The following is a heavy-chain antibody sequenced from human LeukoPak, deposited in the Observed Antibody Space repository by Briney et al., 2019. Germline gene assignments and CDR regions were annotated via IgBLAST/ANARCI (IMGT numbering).Heavy chain of an antibody. Sequence: GGSLRLSCVGTGFTFSNYPMNWVRQAPGKGLEWVSHISRDGNSESTVDAPRGRFATSRDNAKNTLFLLINSLRVEDTAVYYCARDSVDGPFVISLDLWGQGALVTVSS. J-gene: IGHJ4*02. CDR3: ARDSVDGPFVISLDL. CDR2: ISRDGNSE. V-gene: IGHV3-48*03. D-gene: IGHD3-10*01. CDR1: GFTFSNYP.